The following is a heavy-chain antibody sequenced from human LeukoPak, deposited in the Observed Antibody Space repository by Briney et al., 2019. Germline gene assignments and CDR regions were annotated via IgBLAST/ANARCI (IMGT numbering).Heavy chain of an antibody. CDR3: TRGIVGATARQYFQH. J-gene: IGHJ1*01. V-gene: IGHV3-49*03. D-gene: IGHD1-26*01. Sequence: GSLRLSCTPSGFTFGDYAMSWFRQAPGKGLEWVGFIRSKAYGGTTEYAASVKGRFAISRDDSKSIAYLQMNSLKTEDTAVYYCTRGIVGATARQYFQHWGQGTLVTVSS. CDR1: GFTFGDYA. CDR2: IRSKAYGGTT.